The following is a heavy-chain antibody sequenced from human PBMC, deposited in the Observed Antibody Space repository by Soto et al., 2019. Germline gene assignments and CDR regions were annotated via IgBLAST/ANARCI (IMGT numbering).Heavy chain of an antibody. J-gene: IGHJ5*02. CDR3: ARASHDYGGNWFDP. V-gene: IGHV3-23*01. Sequence: ESGGGLVQPGGSLRLSCAASGFTFSSYAMSWVRQAPGKGLEWVSTVTGSGSNTYNADSVKGRFTISRDNSKNTLYLQMNSLRAEDTAIYYCARASHDYGGNWFDPWGQGTLVTVSS. CDR1: GFTFSSYA. CDR2: VTGSGSNT. D-gene: IGHD4-17*01.